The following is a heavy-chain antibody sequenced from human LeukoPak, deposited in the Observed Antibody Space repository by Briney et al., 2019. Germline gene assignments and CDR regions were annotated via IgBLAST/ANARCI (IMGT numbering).Heavy chain of an antibody. CDR1: GFTFDDYA. D-gene: IGHD3-3*01. V-gene: IGHV3-23*01. CDR3: ANDPITIFGVVPLTDY. J-gene: IGHJ4*02. Sequence: PGGSLRLSCAASGFTFDDYAMHWVRQAPGKGLEWVSAISGSGGSTYYADSVKGRFTISRDNSKNTLYLQMNSLRAEDTAVYYCANDPITIFGVVPLTDYWGQGTLVTVSS. CDR2: ISGSGGST.